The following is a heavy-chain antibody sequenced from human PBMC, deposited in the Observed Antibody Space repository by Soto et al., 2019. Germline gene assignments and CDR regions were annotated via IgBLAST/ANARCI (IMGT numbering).Heavy chain of an antibody. CDR2: ISGSGGST. Sequence: EVQLLESGGGLVQPGGSLRLSCAASGFTFSSYAMSWVRQAPGKGLEWVSAISGSGGSTYYADSVKGRFTISRDNSKNMLXXQMNSLRAEDTAVYYCAKDQGYGDCSFSAYYGMDVWGQGTTVTVSS. CDR3: AKDQGYGDCSFSAYYGMDV. D-gene: IGHD4-17*01. J-gene: IGHJ6*02. V-gene: IGHV3-23*01. CDR1: GFTFSSYA.